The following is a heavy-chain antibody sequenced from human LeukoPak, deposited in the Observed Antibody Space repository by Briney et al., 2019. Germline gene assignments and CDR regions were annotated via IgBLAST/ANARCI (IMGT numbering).Heavy chain of an antibody. V-gene: IGHV3-48*03. J-gene: IGHJ3*02. CDR3: ARDYYDSGGYYFYDAFDI. CDR1: RFTFSSYE. CDR2: IGSSGSTI. Sequence: PGGSLRLSCAASRFTFSSYEMNWVRQAPGKGLEWVSYIGSSGSTIYYADSVKGRFTISRDNAKNSLYLQMNSLRAEDTAVYYCARDYYDSGGYYFYDAFDIWGQGTMVTVSS. D-gene: IGHD3-22*01.